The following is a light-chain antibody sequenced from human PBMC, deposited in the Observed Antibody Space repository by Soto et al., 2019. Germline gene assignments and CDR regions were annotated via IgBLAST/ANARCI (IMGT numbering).Light chain of an antibody. V-gene: IGLV2-14*03. Sequence: QSALTQPASVSGSPGQSITISCTGTSSDVGAYKYVSWYQQHPGKVPKLIIYGVSNRPSGVSNRFSGSKSGNTAFLTISGLQPKDEADYYCSSFTGTTTLDVFGTGTKVTVL. CDR2: GVS. CDR3: SSFTGTTTLDV. J-gene: IGLJ1*01. CDR1: SSDVGAYKY.